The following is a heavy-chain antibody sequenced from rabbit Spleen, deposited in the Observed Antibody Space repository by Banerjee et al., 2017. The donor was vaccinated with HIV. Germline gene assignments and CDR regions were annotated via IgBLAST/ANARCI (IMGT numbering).Heavy chain of an antibody. CDR1: GFSFSDRDA. CDR2: INAATAKP. Sequence: QEQLVESGGGLVQPEGSLTLTCKASGFSFSDRDAMCWVRQAPGKGLEWIACINAATAKPVYATWAKGRFAISRTASTTVTLRMTSLTAADRATYFCARDLLGVIGWNFYLWGPGTLVTVS. J-gene: IGHJ4*01. D-gene: IGHD1-1*01. CDR3: ARDLLGVIGWNFYL. V-gene: IGHV1S45*01.